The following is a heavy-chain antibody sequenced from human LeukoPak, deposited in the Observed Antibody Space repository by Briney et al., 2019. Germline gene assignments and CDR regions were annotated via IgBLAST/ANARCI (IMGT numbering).Heavy chain of an antibody. CDR3: ARDPSNSVGRKVDFDY. CDR1: GYSFTRYA. CDR2: ISTYDHTT. Sequence: GSSVKVSCKTSGYSFTRYAISWMRQAPGQGLEWMGWISTYDHTTKYPQKVQGRVTMTAETSTTTAYMELRGLTSDDTAVYFCARDPSNSVGRKVDFDYWGQGTPIAVSS. J-gene: IGHJ4*02. V-gene: IGHV1-18*01. D-gene: IGHD1-14*01.